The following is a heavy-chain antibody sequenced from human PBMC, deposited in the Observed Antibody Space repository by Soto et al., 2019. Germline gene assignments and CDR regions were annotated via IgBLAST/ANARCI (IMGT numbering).Heavy chain of an antibody. D-gene: IGHD3-3*01. J-gene: IGHJ5*02. V-gene: IGHV4-4*07. CDR1: GGAIGSHY. CDR2: IYGSGST. CDR3: ARGQRFSDWFDP. Sequence: ESGPGLVKPSETLSLTCTISGGAIGSHYWTWIRQPAGKGLEWIGRIYGSGSTKYNPSLQSRVTMSLDTSKNQFSLRLESVTAADTAVYYCARGQRFSDWFDPWGQGTLVTVSS.